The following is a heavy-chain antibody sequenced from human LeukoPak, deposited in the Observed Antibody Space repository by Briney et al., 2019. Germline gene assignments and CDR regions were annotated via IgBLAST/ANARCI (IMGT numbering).Heavy chain of an antibody. D-gene: IGHD4-17*01. Sequence: GGSLRLSCAASGFTFSSYGMHWVRQAPGKGLEWVAFIRYDGSNKYYADSVKGRFTISRDNSKNTLYLQMNSLRAEDTAVYYCAKERRADGDYISAFDIWGQGTMVTVSS. V-gene: IGHV3-30*02. J-gene: IGHJ3*02. CDR2: IRYDGSNK. CDR1: GFTFSSYG. CDR3: AKERRADGDYISAFDI.